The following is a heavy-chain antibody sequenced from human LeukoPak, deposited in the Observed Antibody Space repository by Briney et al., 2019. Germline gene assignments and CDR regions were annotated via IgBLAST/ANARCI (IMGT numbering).Heavy chain of an antibody. J-gene: IGHJ6*04. Sequence: GRSLRLSCAASGFTFSSYSMNWVRQAPGRGLEWVSYISSSGSTIYYADSVKGRFTISRDNAKNSLYLQMNSLRAEDTAVYYCAELGITMIGGVWGKGTTVTISS. V-gene: IGHV3-48*04. CDR1: GFTFSSYS. CDR2: ISSSGSTI. D-gene: IGHD3-10*02. CDR3: AELGITMIGGV.